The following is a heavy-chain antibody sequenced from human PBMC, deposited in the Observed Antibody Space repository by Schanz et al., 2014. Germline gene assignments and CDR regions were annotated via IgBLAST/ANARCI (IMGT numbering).Heavy chain of an antibody. CDR2: MYINSGST. J-gene: IGHJ3*01. CDR1: GFTFNNFG. D-gene: IGHD5-12*01. CDR3: ARDGGRDGYNLAFDV. Sequence: QVHLVESGGGVVQPGGSLRLSCAASGFTFNNFGMNWVRQAPGKGLEWISSMYINSGSTQYADSVKGRFIISRDSSKNTLFLQMNSLRAEDTAVYFCARDGGRDGYNLAFDVWGQGTLVTVSS. V-gene: IGHV3-NL1*01.